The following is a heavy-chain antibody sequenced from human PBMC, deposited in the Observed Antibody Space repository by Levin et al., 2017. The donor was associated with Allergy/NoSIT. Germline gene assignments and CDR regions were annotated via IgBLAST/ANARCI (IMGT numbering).Heavy chain of an antibody. CDR2: ISGHNGNT. J-gene: IGHJ4*02. CDR3: ARDGPYYYGSGTNFDY. CDR1: GYTFIGYG. Sequence: GASVKVSCKASGYTFIGYGITWVRQAPGQGLEWMGWISGHNGNTNSAQSLQGRVTMTTDTSTSTAYMELRSLRSDDTAVYYCARDGPYYYGSGTNFDYWGQGTLVTVSS. V-gene: IGHV1-18*01. D-gene: IGHD3-10*01.